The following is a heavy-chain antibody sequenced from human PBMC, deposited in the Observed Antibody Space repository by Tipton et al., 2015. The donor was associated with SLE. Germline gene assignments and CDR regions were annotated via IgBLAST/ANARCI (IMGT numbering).Heavy chain of an antibody. V-gene: IGHV4-34*01. CDR2: IYPTGRT. J-gene: IGHJ4*02. CDR1: GGSLSGYW. CDR3: ARQRLWAQY. Sequence: TLSLTCTVYGGSLSGYWWSWIRQSPGKGLEWIGEIYPTGRTDYNPSLMSRVTISVDTSQNQFSLRLTSVTAADTAVYYCARQRLWAQYWGQGRLVTVSS. D-gene: IGHD2-21*01.